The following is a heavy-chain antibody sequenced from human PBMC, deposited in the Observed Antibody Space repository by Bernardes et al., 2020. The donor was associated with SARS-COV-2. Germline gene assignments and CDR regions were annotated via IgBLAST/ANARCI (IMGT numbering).Heavy chain of an antibody. Sequence: GGSLRLSCVASGFTFGSYAMTWVRQAPGKGLEWVSAIICSGVSTYYPDSVRGRYTISRDNSKNTLYLQMNSLRAEDTAIYYCARWVGVVPAATSTGWFLDLWGRGTLVTVSS. CDR3: ARWVGVVPAATSTGWFLDL. D-gene: IGHD2-2*01. V-gene: IGHV3-23*01. J-gene: IGHJ2*01. CDR1: GFTFGSYA. CDR2: IICSGVST.